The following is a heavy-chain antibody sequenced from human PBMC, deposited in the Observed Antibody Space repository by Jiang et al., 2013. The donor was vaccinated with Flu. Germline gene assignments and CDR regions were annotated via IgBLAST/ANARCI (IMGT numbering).Heavy chain of an antibody. CDR2: INHSGST. J-gene: IGHJ5*02. Sequence: RLLKPSETLSLTCAVYGGSFSGYYWSWIRQPPGKGLEWIGEINHSGSTNYNPSLKSRVTISVDTSKNQFSLKLSSVTAADTAVYYCARVGQQLVRGWFDPWGQGNPGHRLL. CDR3: ARVGQQLVRGWFDP. V-gene: IGHV4-34*01. D-gene: IGHD6-13*01. CDR1: GGSFSGYY.